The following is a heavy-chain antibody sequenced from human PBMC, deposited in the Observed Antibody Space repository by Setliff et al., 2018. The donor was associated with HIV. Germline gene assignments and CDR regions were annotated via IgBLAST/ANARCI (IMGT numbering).Heavy chain of an antibody. CDR3: ARHASYYDILTGYQCGPFDY. CDR2: IYYSGST. V-gene: IGHV4-39*01. D-gene: IGHD3-9*01. J-gene: IGHJ4*02. Sequence: SETLSLTCTVSGGSISTGFYYWGWIRQPPGKGLEWLGRIYYSGSTYYNPSLKSRVTISVDTSKNQFSLKLSSVTAADTAVYYCARHASYYDILTGYQCGPFDYWGQGSLVTVSS. CDR1: GGSISTGFYY.